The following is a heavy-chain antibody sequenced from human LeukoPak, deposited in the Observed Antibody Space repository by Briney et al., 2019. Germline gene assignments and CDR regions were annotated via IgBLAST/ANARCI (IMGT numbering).Heavy chain of an antibody. CDR2: INYRGST. V-gene: IGHV4-39*07. Sequence: PAETLCLTCFVSGGSISTITYYWGWLRQPPGKGLEWIGRINYRGSTFYNPSLKSRVTISVDTSKNQFSLELTSATAADTAVYYCAKYEGGTMDDYWGQGTLVTVSS. CDR3: AKYEGGTMDDY. D-gene: IGHD2/OR15-2a*01. CDR1: GGSISTITYY. J-gene: IGHJ4*02.